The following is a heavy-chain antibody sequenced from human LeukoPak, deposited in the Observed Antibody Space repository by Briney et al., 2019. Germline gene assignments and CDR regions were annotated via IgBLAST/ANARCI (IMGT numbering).Heavy chain of an antibody. D-gene: IGHD4-17*01. V-gene: IGHV5-51*01. J-gene: IGHJ4*02. CDR3: ARGDYGDFRIYYTLFDY. CDR1: GYSFTNYW. Sequence: GESLKISCKGSGYSFTNYWIGWVRQMPGKGLEWMGIIYPGDSDTRYSPSFQGQVTISADKSITTAYLQWSSLKSSDTAMYYCARGDYGDFRIYYTLFDYWGQGTLVTVSS. CDR2: IYPGDSDT.